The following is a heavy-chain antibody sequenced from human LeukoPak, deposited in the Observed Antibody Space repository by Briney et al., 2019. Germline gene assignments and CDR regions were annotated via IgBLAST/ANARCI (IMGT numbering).Heavy chain of an antibody. D-gene: IGHD2-2*01. CDR1: GGTFRSYT. Sequence: SVKDSCKASGGTFRSYTISWVRQAPGQGLEWMGRIIPILGIANYAQKFQGRVTITADKSTSTAYMELSSLRSEDTAVYYCARGYRSSTSCYYGYYYMDVWGKGTTVTVSS. V-gene: IGHV1-69*02. CDR2: IIPILGIA. CDR3: ARGYRSSTSCYYGYYYMDV. J-gene: IGHJ6*03.